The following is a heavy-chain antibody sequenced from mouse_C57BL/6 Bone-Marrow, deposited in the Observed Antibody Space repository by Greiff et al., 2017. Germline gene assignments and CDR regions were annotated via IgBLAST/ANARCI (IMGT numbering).Heavy chain of an antibody. CDR2: ISSGGDYI. V-gene: IGHV5-9-1*02. D-gene: IGHD1-1*01. CDR1: GFTFSSYA. J-gene: IGHJ1*03. Sequence: EVQRVESGEGLVKPGGSLKLSCAASGFTFSSYAMSWVRQTPEKRLEWVAYISSGGDYIYYADTVKGRFTISRDNARNTLYLQMSSLKSEDTAMYYCTRPPITTVVGWFDVWGTGTTVTVSS. CDR3: TRPPITTVVGWFDV.